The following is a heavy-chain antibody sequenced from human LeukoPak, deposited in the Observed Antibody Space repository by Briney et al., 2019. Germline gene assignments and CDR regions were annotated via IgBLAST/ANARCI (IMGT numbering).Heavy chain of an antibody. CDR2: INPSGGST. CDR1: GYTFTSYY. CDR3: ARRAVGATMPDY. Sequence: ASVKVSCKASGYTFTSYYMHWVRQAPGQGLEWMGIINPSGGSTSYAQKFQGRVTMTRDMSTSTVYMELSSLRSEDTAVYYCARRAVGATMPDYWGQGTLVTVSS. V-gene: IGHV1-46*01. J-gene: IGHJ4*02. D-gene: IGHD1-26*01.